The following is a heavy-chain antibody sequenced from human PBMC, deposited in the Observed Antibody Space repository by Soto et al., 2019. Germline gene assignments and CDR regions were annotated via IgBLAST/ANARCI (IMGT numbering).Heavy chain of an antibody. Sequence: PSETMSLTCAVYAAPFSGYSWGWIRQPPEEGMEWIGEIHPSGRTNYNRSLKSRVTISVDTPKNQFSLKLSSVTAADTAVYYCARGRTILRFLKWRVSYDYYGMDVWGQGTTVTVSS. V-gene: IGHV4-34*01. J-gene: IGHJ6*02. CDR3: ARGRTILRFLKWRVSYDYYGMDV. D-gene: IGHD3-3*01. CDR1: AAPFSGYS. CDR2: IHPSGRT.